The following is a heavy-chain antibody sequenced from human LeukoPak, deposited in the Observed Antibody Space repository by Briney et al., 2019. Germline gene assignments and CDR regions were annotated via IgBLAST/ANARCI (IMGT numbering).Heavy chain of an antibody. J-gene: IGHJ4*02. CDR1: GFMFSTYA. CDR3: VSQSYSGSDNYYFHY. V-gene: IGHV3-23*01. CDR2: ISGSGERT. D-gene: IGHD1-26*01. Sequence: PGGSLSLSCVTSGFMFSTYAMSWVRQAPGKGLEWVSIISGSGERTYYADSVKGRFTVSRDNSKNTLYLQMKSLRAEDTAVYYCVSQSYSGSDNYYFHYWARRPLVAVSS.